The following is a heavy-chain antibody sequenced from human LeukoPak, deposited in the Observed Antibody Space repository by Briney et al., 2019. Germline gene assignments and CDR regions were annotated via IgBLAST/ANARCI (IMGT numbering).Heavy chain of an antibody. Sequence: GASVKVSCKASGYTFTSYDINWVRQATGQGLEWMGWMNPNSGNTGYAQKFQGRVTMTRNTSISTAYMELSSLRSEDTAVYYCARRRGYSGYRRFDPWGQGTLVTVSS. CDR3: ARRRGYSGYRRFDP. CDR1: GYTFTSYD. J-gene: IGHJ5*02. D-gene: IGHD5-12*01. V-gene: IGHV1-8*01. CDR2: MNPNSGNT.